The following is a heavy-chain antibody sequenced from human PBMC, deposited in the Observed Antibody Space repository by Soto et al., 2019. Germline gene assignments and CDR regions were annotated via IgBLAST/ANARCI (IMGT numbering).Heavy chain of an antibody. CDR2: ISGSGGST. Sequence: GGSLRLSCAASGFTFSSYAMSWVRQAPGKGLEWVSAISGSGGSTYYADSVKGRFTISRDNSKNTLYLQMNSLRAEDTAVYYCARSYSSSWYYFDYWGQGTLVTVSS. D-gene: IGHD6-13*01. CDR3: ARSYSSSWYYFDY. V-gene: IGHV3-23*01. J-gene: IGHJ4*02. CDR1: GFTFSSYA.